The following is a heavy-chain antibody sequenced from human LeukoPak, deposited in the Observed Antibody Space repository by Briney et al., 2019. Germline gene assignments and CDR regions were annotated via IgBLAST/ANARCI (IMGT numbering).Heavy chain of an antibody. Sequence: ASVKVSCKASGYTFTSYGISWVRQAPGQGLEWMGWISPYNGNTNYEQKFQDRVTMTTDTSTSTGYMELRSLKSDDTAVYYCARAARDSSGYYHYYFDYWGQGTLVTVSS. CDR3: ARAARDSSGYYHYYFDY. J-gene: IGHJ4*02. V-gene: IGHV1-18*01. D-gene: IGHD3-22*01. CDR1: GYTFTSYG. CDR2: ISPYNGNT.